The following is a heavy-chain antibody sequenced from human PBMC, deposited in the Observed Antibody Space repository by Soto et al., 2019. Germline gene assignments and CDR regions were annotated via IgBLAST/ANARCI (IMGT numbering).Heavy chain of an antibody. CDR3: ARDRLRTGIAVD. V-gene: IGHV1-3*01. J-gene: IGHJ4*02. D-gene: IGHD6-19*01. CDR1: GYTFSNFA. Sequence: ASVKVSCKAIGYTFSNFAVHWMRQSPGQSLEWMGWINPGNGDTQYSQKFQGRVTITRDTSASTAYMELSSLRSEDTAVYYCARDRLRTGIAVDWGQGTLVTVSS. CDR2: INPGNGDT.